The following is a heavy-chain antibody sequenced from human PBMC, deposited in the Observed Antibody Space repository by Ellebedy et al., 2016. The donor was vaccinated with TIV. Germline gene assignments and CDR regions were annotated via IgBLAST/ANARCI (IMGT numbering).Heavy chain of an antibody. D-gene: IGHD1-1*01. V-gene: IGHV1-8*01. CDR2: VNPNSGTT. J-gene: IGHJ4*02. CDR1: GYTFTNYD. Sequence: ASVKVSXXASGYTFTNYDINWVRQATGQGLEWMGWVNPNSGTTAYAPKFQGRVTMTRNTSISTAYMELTNLKSEDTAVYYCSRPAGASTAWNLDFWGQGALVTVS. CDR3: SRPAGASTAWNLDF.